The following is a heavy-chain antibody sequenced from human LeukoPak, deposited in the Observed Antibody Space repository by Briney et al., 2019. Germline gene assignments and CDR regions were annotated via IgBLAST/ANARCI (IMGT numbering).Heavy chain of an antibody. V-gene: IGHV4-39*01. Sequence: PSETLSLTCTVSGGSISSSSNYWGWIRQPPGKGLEWIGNVYYSGSTYYNPSLKSRVTISVDTSKNQFSLKLSSVTAADTAVYYCARHEVGATHLGDYWGQGTLVTVSS. J-gene: IGHJ4*02. CDR1: GGSISSSSNY. D-gene: IGHD1-26*01. CDR3: ARHEVGATHLGDY. CDR2: VYYSGST.